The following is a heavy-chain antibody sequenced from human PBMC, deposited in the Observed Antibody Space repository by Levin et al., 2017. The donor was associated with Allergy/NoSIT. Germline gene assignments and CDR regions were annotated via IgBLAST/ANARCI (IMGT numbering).Heavy chain of an antibody. D-gene: IGHD2-15*01. Sequence: ETLSLTCAASGFTFSNYNMNWVRQAPGKGLEWLSYISSNTRTIYYASSLKGRFTVSRDNAKNSLYLQMNSLRDDDTAVYYCVREGGWWPPYYFDCWGQGAPVTVSS. CDR2: ISSNTRTI. CDR1: GFTFSNYN. CDR3: VREGGWWPPYYFDC. J-gene: IGHJ4*02. V-gene: IGHV3-48*02.